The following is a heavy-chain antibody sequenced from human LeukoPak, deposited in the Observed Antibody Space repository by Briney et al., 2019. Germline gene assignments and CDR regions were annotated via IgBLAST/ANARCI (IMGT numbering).Heavy chain of an antibody. CDR1: GYTFTSYA. Sequence: ASVKVSCKASGYTFTSYAISWVRQAPGQGLEWMGGIIPIFGTANYAQKFQGRVTITTDESTSTAYMELSSLRSEDTAVYYCARGAVYCSSTSCYVSYYYYMDVWGKGTTVTVSS. J-gene: IGHJ6*03. D-gene: IGHD2-2*01. V-gene: IGHV1-69*05. CDR3: ARGAVYCSSTSCYVSYYYYMDV. CDR2: IIPIFGTA.